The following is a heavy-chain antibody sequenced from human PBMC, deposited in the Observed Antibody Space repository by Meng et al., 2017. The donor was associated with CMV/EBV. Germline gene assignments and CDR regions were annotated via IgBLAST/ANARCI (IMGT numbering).Heavy chain of an antibody. CDR1: GGSFSGYY. J-gene: IGHJ6*02. CDR3: ARGLREFYCYYGMDV. V-gene: IGHV4-34*01. Sequence: SETLSLTCAVYGGSFSGYYWSWIRQPPGKGLEWIGEINHSGSTNYNPSLKSRVTISVDTSKNQFSLKLSSVTAADTAVYYCARGLREFYCYYGMDVWGQGTTVTVSS. CDR2: INHSGST. D-gene: IGHD3-10*01.